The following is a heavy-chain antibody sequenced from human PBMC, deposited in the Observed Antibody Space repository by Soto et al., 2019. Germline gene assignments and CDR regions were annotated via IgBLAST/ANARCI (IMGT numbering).Heavy chain of an antibody. D-gene: IGHD4-17*01. CDR2: VYYSGYT. V-gene: IGHV4-59*01. CDR3: ARGLYGDYSWESSDI. Sequence: QVQLQESGPGLVKPSETLSLTCTVSSGSISTYYWSWIRQPPGKGLEWIGYVYYSGYTNYNPSLNSRVTISVDTSKNQFSLKLTSVTAADTAVYYCARGLYGDYSWESSDIWGQGTMVTVSS. CDR1: SGSISTYY. J-gene: IGHJ3*02.